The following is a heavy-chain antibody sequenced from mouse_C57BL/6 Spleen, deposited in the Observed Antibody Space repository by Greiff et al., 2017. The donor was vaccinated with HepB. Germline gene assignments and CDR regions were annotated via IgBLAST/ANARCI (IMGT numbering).Heavy chain of an antibody. CDR2: INYDGSST. CDR3: ARGGHWYFDV. V-gene: IGHV5-16*01. J-gene: IGHJ1*03. Sequence: EVQLVESEGGLVQPGSSMKLSCTASGFTFSDYYMAWVRQVPEKGLEWVANINYDGSSTYYLDSLKSRFIISRDNAKNILYLQMSSLKSEETATYYCARGGHWYFDVWGTGTTVTVSS. CDR1: GFTFSDYY.